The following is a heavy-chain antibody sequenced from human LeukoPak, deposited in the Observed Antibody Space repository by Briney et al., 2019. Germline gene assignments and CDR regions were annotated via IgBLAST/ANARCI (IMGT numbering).Heavy chain of an antibody. J-gene: IGHJ6*03. V-gene: IGHV3-66*03. Sequence: GGSLRLSCTVSGFTVSSNSMSWVRQAPGKGLEWVSFIYSDNTHYSDSVKGRFTISRDNSKNTLYLQMGSLRPEDMAVYYCARDREVTAIHYMDVWGKGTTVTVSS. CDR1: GFTVSSNS. CDR2: IYSDNT. CDR3: ARDREVTAIHYMDV. D-gene: IGHD2-21*02.